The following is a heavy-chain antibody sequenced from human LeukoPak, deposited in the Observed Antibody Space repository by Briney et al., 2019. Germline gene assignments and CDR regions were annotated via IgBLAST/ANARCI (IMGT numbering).Heavy chain of an antibody. J-gene: IGHJ4*02. Sequence: GASVKVSCKASRYTFTGYYMHWVRQAPGQGLEWMGWINPNSGVTDYAQNFQGRVTMTRDTSFSTAYVELSRLRSDDTAVDYCAGGTGEGYTYGRYYFDYWGQGTLVTVSS. CDR3: AGGTGEGYTYGRYYFDY. V-gene: IGHV1-2*02. D-gene: IGHD5-18*01. CDR2: INPNSGVT. CDR1: RYTFTGYY.